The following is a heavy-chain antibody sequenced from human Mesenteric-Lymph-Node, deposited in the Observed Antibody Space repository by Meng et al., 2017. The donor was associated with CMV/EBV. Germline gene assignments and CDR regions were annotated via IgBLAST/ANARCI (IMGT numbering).Heavy chain of an antibody. J-gene: IGHJ6*02. CDR2: ISYDGSNK. CDR3: AKDRDASSSWGYYYYYGMDV. Sequence: GESLKISCVASGFIFDDYTMHWVRQAPGKGLEWVAVISYDGSNKYYADSVKGRFTISRDNSKNTLYLQMNSLRAEDTAVYYCAKDRDASSSWGYYYYYGMDVWGQGTTVTVSS. V-gene: IGHV3-30*04. CDR1: GFIFDDYT. D-gene: IGHD6-6*01.